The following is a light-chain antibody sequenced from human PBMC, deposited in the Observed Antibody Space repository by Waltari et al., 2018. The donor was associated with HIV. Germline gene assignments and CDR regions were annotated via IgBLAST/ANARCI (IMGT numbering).Light chain of an antibody. Sequence: PPSPATLSVAPGERATVSCRASQRVSSHLAWYQKKSGQAPRLLIDGASSRATGIPARISGTGSGTEFTLTISSLQSEDFAVYYCQQYNNWPRTFGQGTKVEIK. CDR3: QQYNNWPRT. CDR1: QRVSSH. V-gene: IGKV3-15*01. J-gene: IGKJ1*01. CDR2: GAS.